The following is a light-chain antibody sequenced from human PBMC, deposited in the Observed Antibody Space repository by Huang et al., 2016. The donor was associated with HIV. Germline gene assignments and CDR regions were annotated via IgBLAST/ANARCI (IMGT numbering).Light chain of an antibody. CDR2: WAS. CDR1: QSLLHSYGYNY. Sequence: DIVMTQSPLSLPVTPGESASISCRSSQSLLHSYGYNYLDWYVQKPGQSPQLLIYWASNRASGVPDRFSGSGSGTDFTLKISRVEAEDVGVYFCMQALQTPITFGQGTRLEIK. V-gene: IGKV2-28*01. J-gene: IGKJ5*01. CDR3: MQALQTPIT.